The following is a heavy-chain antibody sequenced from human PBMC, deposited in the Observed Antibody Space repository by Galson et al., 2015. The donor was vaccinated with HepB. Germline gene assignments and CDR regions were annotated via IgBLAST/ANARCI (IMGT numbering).Heavy chain of an antibody. V-gene: IGHV3-21*01. J-gene: IGHJ4*02. CDR2: ISSSSSYI. CDR1: GFTLGSYS. CDR3: AQGSDRMQWLVLTRLGY. D-gene: IGHD6-19*01. Sequence: SLRLSCAASGFTLGSYSMNWVRQAPGRGLEWVSSISSSSSYIYYADSVRGRFTISRDNAKNSLYLQMNSLRAEDTAVYYCAQGSDRMQWLVLTRLGYWGEGTLDTVSS.